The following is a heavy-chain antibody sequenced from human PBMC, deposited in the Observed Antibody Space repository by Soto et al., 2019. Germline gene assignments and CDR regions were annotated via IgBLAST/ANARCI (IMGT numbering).Heavy chain of an antibody. J-gene: IGHJ1*01. CDR2: IYYSGST. CDR3: ASHYYYDSSGYYWAFQH. D-gene: IGHD3-22*01. V-gene: IGHV4-59*08. Sequence: SETLSLTCTVSGGSISSYYWSWIRQPPGKGLEWIGYIYYSGSTNYNPSLKSRVTISVDTSKNQFSLKLSSVTAADTAVYYCASHYYYDSSGYYWAFQHWGQGTLVTVSS. CDR1: GGSISSYY.